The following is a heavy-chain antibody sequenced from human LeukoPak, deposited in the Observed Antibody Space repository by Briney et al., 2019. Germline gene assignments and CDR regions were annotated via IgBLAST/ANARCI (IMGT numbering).Heavy chain of an antibody. D-gene: IGHD3-16*02. V-gene: IGHV3-48*03. Sequence: AGGSLRLSCTASGFTFSTYEMNWVRQAPGKGLKWISYISGSGSSIFYADSLQGRFTVSRDNAKNSVYLQMNSLRAEDTAVYYCAREGGFGYDDAFDTWGHGTTVTVSS. CDR3: AREGGFGYDDAFDT. J-gene: IGHJ3*02. CDR2: ISGSGSSI. CDR1: GFTFSTYE.